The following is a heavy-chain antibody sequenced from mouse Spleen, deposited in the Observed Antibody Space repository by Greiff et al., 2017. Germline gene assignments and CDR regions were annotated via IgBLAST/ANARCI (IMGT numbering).Heavy chain of an antibody. CDR3: ARRDYGYEAY. V-gene: IGHV1-61*01. CDR1: GYTFTSYW. CDR2: IYPSDSET. Sequence: QVQLQQSGAELVRPGSSVKLSCKASGYTFTSYWMDWVKQRPGQGLEWIGNIYPSDSETHYNQKFKDKATLTVDKSSSTAYMQLSSLTSEDSAVYYCARRDYGYEAYWGQGTLVTVSA. J-gene: IGHJ3*01. D-gene: IGHD1-2*01.